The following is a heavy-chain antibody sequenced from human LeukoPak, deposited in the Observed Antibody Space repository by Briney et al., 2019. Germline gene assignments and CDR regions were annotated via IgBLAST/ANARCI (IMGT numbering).Heavy chain of an antibody. V-gene: IGHV5-51*01. CDR1: GYSFTSYW. CDR2: IYPGDSDT. Sequence: GESLKISCKGSGYSFTSYWIGWARQMPGKGLEWMGIIYPGDSDTRYSPSFQGQVTISADKSISTAYLQWSSLKASDTAMYYCARIGYCSSTSCHATLAFYWGQGTLVTVSS. CDR3: ARIGYCSSTSCHATLAFY. D-gene: IGHD2-2*01. J-gene: IGHJ4*02.